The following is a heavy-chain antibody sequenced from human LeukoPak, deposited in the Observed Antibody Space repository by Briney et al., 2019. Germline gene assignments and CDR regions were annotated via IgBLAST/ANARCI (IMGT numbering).Heavy chain of an antibody. Sequence: ASVKVSCKASGYTFTSYGISWVRQAPGQGLEWMGWISAYNGNTNYAQKLQGRVTMTTDTSTSTAYMDLSGLRSDDTAVYYCVRLGENGLLTGYFYPWGQGTLVTASS. CDR3: VRLGENGLLTGYFYP. J-gene: IGHJ5*02. CDR2: ISAYNGNT. D-gene: IGHD3-9*01. V-gene: IGHV1-18*01. CDR1: GYTFTSYG.